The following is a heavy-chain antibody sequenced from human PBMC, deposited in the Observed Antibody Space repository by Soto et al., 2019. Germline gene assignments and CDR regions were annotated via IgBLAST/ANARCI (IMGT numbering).Heavy chain of an antibody. V-gene: IGHV1-58*01. CDR2: IGVGSGNR. CDR3: AALGVNFDH. Sequence: QIQLVQSGPEVKKPGTSVKVSCKASGFTFTSSAVQWVRQARGQRLEWIGWIGVGSGNRHYAQKFQERVTITRDMSTNTAYMERSSLRSEDTAVYYCAALGVNFDHWGQGTLVTVSS. CDR1: GFTFTSSA. D-gene: IGHD2-8*01. J-gene: IGHJ4*02.